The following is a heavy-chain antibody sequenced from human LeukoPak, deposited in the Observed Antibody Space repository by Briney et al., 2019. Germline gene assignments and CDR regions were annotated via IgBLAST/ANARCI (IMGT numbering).Heavy chain of an antibody. V-gene: IGHV1-18*01. Sequence: AXVKVSCKAAGYIFTQYGIGWVRQAPGQGPEWMGWISTYNGNTNYAQEFQGRATMTTDTSTSTAYMELRSLRSDDTAVYYCARRVGYNYYYMDVWGKGTTVTVSS. CDR1: GYIFTQYG. D-gene: IGHD5-12*01. J-gene: IGHJ6*03. CDR2: ISTYNGNT. CDR3: ARRVGYNYYYMDV.